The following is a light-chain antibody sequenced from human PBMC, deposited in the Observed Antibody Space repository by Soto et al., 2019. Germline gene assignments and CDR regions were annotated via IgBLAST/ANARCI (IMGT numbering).Light chain of an antibody. J-gene: IGKJ3*01. CDR1: QDIGNH. CDR2: GAS. CDR3: QQYENVPFS. Sequence: DIQMTQSPSSLSASVGDRITITCQASQDIGNHLNWYQKKPGKAPNFLIYGASNLETGVPSRFSGSGSWTDFTFTITSLQPEDVATYYCQQYENVPFSFGPGTKVDIK. V-gene: IGKV1-33*01.